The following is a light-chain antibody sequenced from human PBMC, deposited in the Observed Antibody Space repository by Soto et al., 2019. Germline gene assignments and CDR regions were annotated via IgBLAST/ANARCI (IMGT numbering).Light chain of an antibody. CDR2: VNSDGSH. J-gene: IGLJ3*02. V-gene: IGLV4-69*01. CDR1: SGHSSRA. Sequence: QPVLTQSASASASLGTPVKLTCTLGSGHSSRAIAWHQQQPGKGPRCLMKVNSDGSHIKGDGIPDRFSGSSSGPERYLTISRLQSADETDYYCQTWGTGIRVFGGGTKLTVL. CDR3: QTWGTGIRV.